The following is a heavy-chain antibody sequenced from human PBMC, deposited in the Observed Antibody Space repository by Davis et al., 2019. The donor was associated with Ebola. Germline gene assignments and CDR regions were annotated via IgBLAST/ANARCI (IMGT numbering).Heavy chain of an antibody. D-gene: IGHD2-2*01. CDR1: GFSFSSFA. J-gene: IGHJ5*01. V-gene: IGHV3-23*01. CDR3: AKDRCSSPTCYGGNWFDS. CDR2: ITGSGGTA. Sequence: GESLKTPCAAPGFSFSSFAMSWVRQAPGKGLEWVASITGSGGTAYNRDPVKGRFTISRDNSKSTVYLQMNSLGAGDTAAYYCAKDRCSSPTCYGGNWFDSWGQGTLVTVSS.